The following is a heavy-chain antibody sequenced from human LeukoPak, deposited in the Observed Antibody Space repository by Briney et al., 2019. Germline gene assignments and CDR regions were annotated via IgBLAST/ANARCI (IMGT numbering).Heavy chain of an antibody. J-gene: IGHJ3*02. CDR1: GFTFSTYS. CDR3: TRDPLLWFGDTLGAFDI. D-gene: IGHD3-10*01. V-gene: IGHV3-49*04. CDR2: IRSKAYGGTT. Sequence: PGGSLRLSCAASGFTFSTYSMNWVRQAPGKGLEWVGFIRSKAYGGTTEYAASVKGRFTISRDDSKSIAYLQMNSLKTEDTAVYYCTRDPLLWFGDTLGAFDIWGQGTMVTVSS.